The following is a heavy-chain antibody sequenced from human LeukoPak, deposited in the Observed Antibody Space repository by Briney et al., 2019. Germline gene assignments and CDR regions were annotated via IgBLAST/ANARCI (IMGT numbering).Heavy chain of an antibody. J-gene: IGHJ4*02. Sequence: GGSLRLSCVASGFTFSNAWMSWVRQAPGKGLEWVGRIKSKTDGGTTDYAAPVKGRFTISRDDSKNTLYLQMNSLKTEDTAVYYCTTDKGLYAYYDFLDTPYYWGQGTLVTVSS. CDR1: GFTFSNAW. D-gene: IGHD3-3*01. V-gene: IGHV3-15*01. CDR3: TTDKGLYAYYDFLDTPYY. CDR2: IKSKTDGGTT.